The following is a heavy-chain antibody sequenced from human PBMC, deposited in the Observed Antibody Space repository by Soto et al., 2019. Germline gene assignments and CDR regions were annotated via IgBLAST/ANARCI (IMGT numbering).Heavy chain of an antibody. CDR1: GGTFSSYA. J-gene: IGHJ4*02. V-gene: IGHV1-69*13. CDR2: IIPIFGTA. Sequence: SVKVACKASGGTFSSYAISWVRQAPGQVLEWMGGIIPIFGTANYAQKFQGRVTITADESTSTAYMELSSLRSEDTAVYYCARDHVPQRYCISTSCYGALDYWGQGTLVTVSS. CDR3: ARDHVPQRYCISTSCYGALDY. D-gene: IGHD2-2*01.